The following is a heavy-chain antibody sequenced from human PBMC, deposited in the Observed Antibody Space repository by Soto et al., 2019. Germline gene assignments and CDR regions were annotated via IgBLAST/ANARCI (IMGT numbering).Heavy chain of an antibody. CDR1: GYTFTSYA. CDR2: ITAGNGNT. CDR3: ASRILEWFGEYYYYYGMDV. J-gene: IGHJ6*02. D-gene: IGHD3-3*01. Sequence: GASVKVSCKASGYTFTSYAMHWVRQAPGQRLEWMGWITAGNGNTKYSQKFQGRVTITRDTSASTAYMELSSLRSEDTAVYYCASRILEWFGEYYYYYGMDVWGQGTTVTVSS. V-gene: IGHV1-3*01.